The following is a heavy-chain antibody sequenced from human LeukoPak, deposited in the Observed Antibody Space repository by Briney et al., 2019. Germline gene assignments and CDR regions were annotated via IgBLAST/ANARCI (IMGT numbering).Heavy chain of an antibody. V-gene: IGHV4-59*01. CDR3: ARVVIFGVASDY. D-gene: IGHD3-3*01. CDR1: GGSISGYY. CDR2: IYYSGST. Sequence: SETLSLTCTVSGGSISGYYWSWIRQPPGKGLEWIGYIYYSGSTNYNPSLKSRVTISVDTSKNQFSLKLSSVTAADTAVYYCARVVIFGVASDYWGQGTLVTVSS. J-gene: IGHJ4*02.